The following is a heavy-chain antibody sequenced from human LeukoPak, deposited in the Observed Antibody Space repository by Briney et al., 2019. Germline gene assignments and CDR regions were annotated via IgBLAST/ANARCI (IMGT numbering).Heavy chain of an antibody. CDR2: ISGSGGST. Sequence: GGSLGLSCAASGFTFSSYAMSWVRQAPGKGLEWVSAISGSGGSTYYADSVKGRFTISRDNSKNTLYLQMNSLRAEDTAAYYCARMTTVTSSWFDPWGQGTLVTVSS. CDR3: ARMTTVTSSWFDP. V-gene: IGHV3-23*01. J-gene: IGHJ5*02. CDR1: GFTFSSYA. D-gene: IGHD4-17*01.